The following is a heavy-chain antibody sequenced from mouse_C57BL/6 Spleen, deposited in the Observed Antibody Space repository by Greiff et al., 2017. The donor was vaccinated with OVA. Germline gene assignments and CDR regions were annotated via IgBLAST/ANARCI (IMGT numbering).Heavy chain of an antibody. Sequence: QVQLKQPGAELVMPGASVKLSCKASGYTFTSYWMHWVKQRPGQGLAWIGEIDPSDSYTNYNQKFKGKSTLTVDKSSSTAYMQLSSLTSEDSAVYYCASPGGYGSRSYWYFDVWGTRTTVTVSS. J-gene: IGHJ1*03. V-gene: IGHV1-69*01. CDR3: ASPGGYGSRSYWYFDV. CDR2: IDPSDSYT. D-gene: IGHD1-1*01. CDR1: GYTFTSYW.